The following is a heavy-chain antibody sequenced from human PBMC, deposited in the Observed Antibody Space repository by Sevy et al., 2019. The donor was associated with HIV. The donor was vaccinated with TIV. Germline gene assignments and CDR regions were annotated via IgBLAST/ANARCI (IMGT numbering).Heavy chain of an antibody. CDR1: GITLSNYG. Sequence: GGSLRLSCAASGITLSNYGVNWVRQAPGKGLEWVSYISSRSGTIYYADSVKGRFTISRDNAKNTLSLQMNSLRAEDTAVYYCARGGYPRPFDYWGHGTLVTVSS. D-gene: IGHD1-1*01. J-gene: IGHJ4*01. CDR2: ISSRSGTI. V-gene: IGHV3-48*01. CDR3: ARGGYPRPFDY.